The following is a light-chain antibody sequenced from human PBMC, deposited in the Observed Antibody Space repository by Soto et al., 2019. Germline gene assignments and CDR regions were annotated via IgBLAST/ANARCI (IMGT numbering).Light chain of an antibody. J-gene: IGKJ5*01. CDR3: QQYHSLPIT. V-gene: IGKV1-33*01. CDR2: DAS. Sequence: DIQMTQSPSSLSVSVGDRVTITCQASRYIGNYLNWYQQKPGKAPKLLINDASSLEMGVPSRFSGSGSGTDFSVTISSLQPEDIATYYCQQYHSLPITVGQGTRLDI. CDR1: RYIGNY.